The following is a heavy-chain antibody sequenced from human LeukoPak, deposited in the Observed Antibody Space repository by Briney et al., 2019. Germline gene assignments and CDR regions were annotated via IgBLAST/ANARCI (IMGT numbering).Heavy chain of an antibody. CDR3: ARTVHSTGDYYFDF. J-gene: IGHJ4*02. Sequence: SVKVSCKASGGAFSTDALSWVRQAPGQGLEWLGGIIPIFGAANYAQKFQGRVTITADESTSTAYMGLSSLRSEDTAVYYCARTVHSTGDYYFDFWGQGTLVTVSS. CDR1: GGAFSTDA. D-gene: IGHD2-15*01. CDR2: IIPIFGAA. V-gene: IGHV1-69*01.